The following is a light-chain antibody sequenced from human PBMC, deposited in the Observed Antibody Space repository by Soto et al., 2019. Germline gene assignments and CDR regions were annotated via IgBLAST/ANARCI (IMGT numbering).Light chain of an antibody. J-gene: IGKJ4*01. CDR1: QSVSRY. CDR3: QQRSVWGT. Sequence: EIVLTQSPATLSLSPGERATLSCRASQSVSRYLAWYQQKPGQAPRLHIYDASNRATGIPARFSGSGSGTDFTLTISSLEPEDFAVYYCQQRSVWGTFGVGTKVDIK. CDR2: DAS. V-gene: IGKV3-11*01.